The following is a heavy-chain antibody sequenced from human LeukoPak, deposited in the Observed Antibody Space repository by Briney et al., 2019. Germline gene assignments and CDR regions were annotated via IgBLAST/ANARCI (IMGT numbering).Heavy chain of an antibody. V-gene: IGHV1-2*02. CDR3: ARGLSRYSSGWKYYFDY. Sequence: TGGSLKISCKGSGYTLTGYYMHWVRQAPGQGLEWMGWINPNSGGTNYAQKSQGRVTMTRDTSISTAYMELSRLRSDDTAVYYCARGLSRYSSGWKYYFDYWGQGTLVTVSS. CDR1: GYTLTGYY. J-gene: IGHJ4*02. D-gene: IGHD6-19*01. CDR2: INPNSGGT.